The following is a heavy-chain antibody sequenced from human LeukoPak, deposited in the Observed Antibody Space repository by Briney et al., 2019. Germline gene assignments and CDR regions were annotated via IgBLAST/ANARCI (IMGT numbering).Heavy chain of an antibody. Sequence: GGSLLLSCAASGFTFSNAWMSWVRPAPGKGLEWVGRIKSKTDGGTTDYAAPVKGRFTISRDDSKNTLYLQMNSLKTEDTAVYYCTTRGYCTNGVCSDAFDIWGQGTMVTVSS. CDR1: GFTFSNAW. CDR3: TTRGYCTNGVCSDAFDI. V-gene: IGHV3-15*01. D-gene: IGHD2-8*01. CDR2: IKSKTDGGTT. J-gene: IGHJ3*02.